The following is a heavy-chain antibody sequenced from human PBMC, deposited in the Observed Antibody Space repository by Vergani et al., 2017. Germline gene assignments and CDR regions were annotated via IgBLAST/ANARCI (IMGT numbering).Heavy chain of an antibody. CDR3: ARQRPGSGWSPGDFDD. V-gene: IGHV4-39*01. D-gene: IGHD6-19*01. CDR2: IYYSGLT. Sequence: QLQLQQSGPGLVKPSETLFLTCTVSADSISSGSYYWGWIRQPPGKSLEWIGSIYYSGLTYYHPSLKSRVAISVDTSKNQFSLKVTSVTAADTPVYFCARQRPGSGWSPGDFDDWGQGILVTVSS. J-gene: IGHJ4*02. CDR1: ADSISSGSYY.